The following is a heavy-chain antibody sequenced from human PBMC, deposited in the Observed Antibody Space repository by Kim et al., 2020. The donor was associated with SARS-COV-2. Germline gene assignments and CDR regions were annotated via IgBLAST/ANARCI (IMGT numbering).Heavy chain of an antibody. V-gene: IGHV5-51*01. J-gene: IGHJ5*02. D-gene: IGHD2-2*01. Sequence: GESLKISCKGSGYSFTSYWIGWVRQMPGKGLEWMGIIYPGDSDTRYSPSFQGQVTISADKSISTAYLQWSSLKASDTAMYYCARLGRGLMKRVPAANNWFDPWGQGTLVTVSS. CDR3: ARLGRGLMKRVPAANNWFDP. CDR2: IYPGDSDT. CDR1: GYSFTSYW.